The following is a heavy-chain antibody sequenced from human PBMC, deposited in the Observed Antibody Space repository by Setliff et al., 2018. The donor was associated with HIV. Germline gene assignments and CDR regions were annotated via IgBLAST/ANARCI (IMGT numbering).Heavy chain of an antibody. CDR3: ARLSGGMVPNY. CDR1: GQSISGYY. V-gene: IGHV4-34*01. Sequence: PSETLSLTCAVYGQSISGYYWSWIRQTPGKGLEWIGEINHGGDTNYNPSLKSRVTISVGSSYNHFSLKLSSVTAADTGVYYCARLSGGMVPNYWGQGTLVTVSS. D-gene: IGHD3-10*01. J-gene: IGHJ4*02. CDR2: INHGGDT.